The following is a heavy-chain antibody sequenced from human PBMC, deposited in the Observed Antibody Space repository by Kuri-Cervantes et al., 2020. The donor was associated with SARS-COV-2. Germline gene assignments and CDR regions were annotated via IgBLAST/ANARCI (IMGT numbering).Heavy chain of an antibody. V-gene: IGHV4-38-2*02. J-gene: IGHJ6*03. CDR1: GGSISSGYY. CDR2: IYHSGST. CDR3: ARDRGALGYDFWSAQPGDYYYYMDV. D-gene: IGHD3-3*01. Sequence: SETLSLTCTVSGGSISSGYYWGWIRQPPGKGLEWIGSIYHSGSTYYNPSLKSRVTISVDTSKNQFSLKLSSVTAADTAVYYCARDRGALGYDFWSAQPGDYYYYMDVWGKGTTVTVSS.